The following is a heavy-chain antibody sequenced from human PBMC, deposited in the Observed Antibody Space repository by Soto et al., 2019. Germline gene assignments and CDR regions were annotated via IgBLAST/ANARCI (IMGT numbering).Heavy chain of an antibody. Sequence: QVQLQQWGAGLLKPSETLSLTCAVYGGSFSGYYWSWIRQPPGKGLEWIGEINHSGSTNYNPSLKSRGTIXXDXSXNQFSLKLSSVTAADTAVYYCARSQCSSTSCYGIDYWGQGTLVTVSS. CDR3: ARSQCSSTSCYGIDY. CDR2: INHSGST. J-gene: IGHJ4*02. D-gene: IGHD2-2*01. V-gene: IGHV4-34*01. CDR1: GGSFSGYY.